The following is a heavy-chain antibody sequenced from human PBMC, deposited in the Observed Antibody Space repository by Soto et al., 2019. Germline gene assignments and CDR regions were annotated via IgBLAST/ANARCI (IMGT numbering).Heavy chain of an antibody. D-gene: IGHD5-12*01. Sequence: GESLKISCKASGFSFSSYWIGWVGQMHGKGLEWMGIIYPGDSDTRYSPSFQGQVTISADKSISTAYLQWSSLKASDTAMYYCARRPLSGSIDYGMDVWGQGTTVTVS. CDR2: IYPGDSDT. J-gene: IGHJ6*02. CDR1: GFSFSSYW. CDR3: ARRPLSGSIDYGMDV. V-gene: IGHV5-51*01.